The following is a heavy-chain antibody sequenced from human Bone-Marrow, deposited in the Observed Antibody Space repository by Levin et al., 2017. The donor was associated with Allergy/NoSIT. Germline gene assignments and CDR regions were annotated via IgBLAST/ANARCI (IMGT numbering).Heavy chain of an antibody. Sequence: GESLKISCAASGFTFSNYAMHWVRQAPGKGLEWVAVISHDGTYKYYAGSVKGRLTISRDNSKNTLFLQMDRLRPEDTAVYYCARDMSAGFFGGADQWGQGTLVTVSS. J-gene: IGHJ4*02. V-gene: IGHV3-30-3*01. D-gene: IGHD3-16*01. CDR2: ISHDGTYK. CDR1: GFTFSNYA. CDR3: ARDMSAGFFGGADQ.